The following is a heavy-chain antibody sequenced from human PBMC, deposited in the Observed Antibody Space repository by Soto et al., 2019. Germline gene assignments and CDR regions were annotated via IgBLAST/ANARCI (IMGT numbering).Heavy chain of an antibody. Sequence: GGSLRLSCAASGFTFSDYYMSWIRQAPGKGLEWVSYISSSGSTIYYADSVKGRFTISRDDSKNTLYLQMNSLKTEDTAMYYCTIGTGLTEIDYWGQGALVTVSS. CDR3: TIGTGLTEIDY. CDR2: ISSSGSTI. CDR1: GFTFSDYY. D-gene: IGHD1-1*01. V-gene: IGHV3-11*01. J-gene: IGHJ4*02.